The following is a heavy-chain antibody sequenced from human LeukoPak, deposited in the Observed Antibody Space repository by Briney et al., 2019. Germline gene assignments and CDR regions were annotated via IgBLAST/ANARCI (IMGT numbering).Heavy chain of an antibody. J-gene: IGHJ6*03. CDR2: VYYSGNT. V-gene: IGHV4-39*01. Sequence: SETLSLTCTASGDSISGSNYYWGWIRQPPGKGLEWIGSVYYSGNTYYNPSLKSRVAISVDTSKNQFSLNLTSVTAADTAVYYCARPLNYYYYMHVWGKGAPVSVSS. CDR1: GDSISGSNYY. CDR3: ARPLNYYYYMHV.